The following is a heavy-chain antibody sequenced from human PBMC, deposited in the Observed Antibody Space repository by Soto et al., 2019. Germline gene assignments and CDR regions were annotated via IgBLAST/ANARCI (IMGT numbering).Heavy chain of an antibody. Sequence: SETLTLTCAVSGYSISSGYYWGWIRQPPGKGLEWIGSIYHSGSTYYNPSLKSRVTISVDTSKNQFSLMLSSVTAADTAVYYCARVYSSGWYYFDYWGQGTLVTVSS. J-gene: IGHJ4*02. CDR1: GYSISSGYY. CDR2: IYHSGST. D-gene: IGHD6-19*01. V-gene: IGHV4-38-2*01. CDR3: ARVYSSGWYYFDY.